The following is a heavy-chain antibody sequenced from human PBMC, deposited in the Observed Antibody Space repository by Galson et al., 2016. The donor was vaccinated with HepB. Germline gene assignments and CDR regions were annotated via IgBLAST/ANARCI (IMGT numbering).Heavy chain of an antibody. CDR1: GFTFSSYA. D-gene: IGHD1-20*01. Sequence: SLRLSCAASGFTFSSYAMSWVRQAPGKGLEWVSGISGSAVSTFYAGSVKGRFTISRDNSKNTLFLQMNSLRAEDTAVYYCAKGMYDWNDEGFDYWGQGTLVTVSS. V-gene: IGHV3-23*01. CDR3: AKGMYDWNDEGFDY. J-gene: IGHJ4*02. CDR2: ISGSAVST.